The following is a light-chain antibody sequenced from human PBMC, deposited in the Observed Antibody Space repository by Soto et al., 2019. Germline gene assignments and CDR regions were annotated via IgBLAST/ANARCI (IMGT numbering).Light chain of an antibody. V-gene: IGKV1-39*01. CDR3: QQSYSVPYT. J-gene: IGKJ2*01. CDR1: QTISKS. Sequence: DIQMTQSPSSLSASVGDTISITCLSFQTISKSLNWYQQRPGKAPKLLIFGASTLHNGVPPRFSGLGSGTHFTLTIINLQPEDAEAYYCQQSYSVPYTFGQGTKVDIK. CDR2: GAS.